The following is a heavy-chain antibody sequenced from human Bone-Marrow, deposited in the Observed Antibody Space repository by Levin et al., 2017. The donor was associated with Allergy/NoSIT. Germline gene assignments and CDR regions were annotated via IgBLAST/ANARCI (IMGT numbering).Heavy chain of an antibody. Sequence: GESLKISCAASGFTFSNYWMHWVRQAPGKGLVWVSRINSDGSTTTYADSVKGRFTISRDNAKNTLYLQMNSLRAEDTAVYYCAENYNENRGYFGVWGQGTLVTVSS. CDR2: INSDGSTT. CDR3: AENYNENRGYFGV. D-gene: IGHD3-22*01. V-gene: IGHV3-74*01. CDR1: GFTFSNYW. J-gene: IGHJ4*02.